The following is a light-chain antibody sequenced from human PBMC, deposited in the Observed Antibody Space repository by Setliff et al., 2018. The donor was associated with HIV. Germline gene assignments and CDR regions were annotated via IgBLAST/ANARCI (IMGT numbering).Light chain of an antibody. J-gene: IGLJ1*01. CDR2: EVT. CDR1: GRDLGGFNF. CDR3: GSCTSTSPCA. V-gene: IGLV2-14*01. Sequence: QSALAQPASVSGSPGQSVSISCTGSGRDLGGFNFVSWYRQYPGKAPQLIIYEVTIRPSGVSSRFSGSKSGNTASLTISGLQAEDEADYYCGSCTSTSPCAFGTGTKVTVL.